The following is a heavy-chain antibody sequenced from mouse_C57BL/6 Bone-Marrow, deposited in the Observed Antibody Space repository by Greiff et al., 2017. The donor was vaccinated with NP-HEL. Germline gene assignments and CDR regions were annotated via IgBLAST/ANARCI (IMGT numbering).Heavy chain of an antibody. CDR2: IWWDDDK. CDR3: GGWFRENAMDY. Sequence: QVTLKECGPGILQPSQTLSLTCSFSGFSLSTFGMGVGWIRQPSGKGLEWLAHIWWDDDKYYNPALKSRLTISKDTSKNQVFLKIANVDTADTATYYCGGWFRENAMDYWGQGTSVTVSS. J-gene: IGHJ4*01. D-gene: IGHD2-3*01. V-gene: IGHV8-8*01. CDR1: GFSLSTFGMG.